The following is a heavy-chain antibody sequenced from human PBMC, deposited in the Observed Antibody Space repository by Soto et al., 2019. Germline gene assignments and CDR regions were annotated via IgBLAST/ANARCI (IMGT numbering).Heavy chain of an antibody. D-gene: IGHD6-6*01. CDR1: GGSFSGYY. Sequence: SETLSLTCAVYGGSFSGYYWSWIRQPPGKGLEWIGEINHSGSTNYNPSLKSRVTISVDTSKNQFSLKLSSVTAADTAVYYCARGPSSIAATYYFDYWGQGTLVTVSS. V-gene: IGHV4-34*01. CDR3: ARGPSSIAATYYFDY. CDR2: INHSGST. J-gene: IGHJ4*02.